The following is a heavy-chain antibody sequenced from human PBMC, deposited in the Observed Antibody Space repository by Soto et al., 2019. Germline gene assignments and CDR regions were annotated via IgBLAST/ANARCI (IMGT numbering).Heavy chain of an antibody. CDR2: INGDSGYT. CDR1: GYPFINYG. J-gene: IGHJ5*02. CDR3: ATSSETGCAR. V-gene: IGHV1-18*04. Sequence: QLQLVQSAAEVKKPGASVRVSCKASGYPFINYGISWVRQAPEQGLEWMGGINGDSGYTKYAQKFPGRTTMTADTDADTAFRDLRSLRLADTAVYVCATSSETGCARWSQGTLVSVSS.